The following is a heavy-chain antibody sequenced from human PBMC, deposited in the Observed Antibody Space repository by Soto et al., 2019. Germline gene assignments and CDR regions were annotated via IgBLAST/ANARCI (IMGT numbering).Heavy chain of an antibody. J-gene: IGHJ4*02. D-gene: IGHD3-16*02. CDR2: IYYSGRT. Sequence: QVQLQESGPGLVKPSETLSLTCTVSGGSISDYQWNWIRQSPGKGLEWIGYIYYSGRTTYNPSLRSRLTLFLDTSTKQFSLSLRSVTAADTAVYSCAGMRGLGEISPYFDYWGQGTLVTVSS. CDR1: GGSISDYQ. CDR3: AGMRGLGEISPYFDY. V-gene: IGHV4-59*03.